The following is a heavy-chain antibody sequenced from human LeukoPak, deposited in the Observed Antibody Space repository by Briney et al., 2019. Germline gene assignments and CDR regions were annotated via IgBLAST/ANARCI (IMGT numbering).Heavy chain of an antibody. D-gene: IGHD2-15*01. V-gene: IGHV4-59*01. CDR2: IYYTGST. CDR3: ARVVVAATSWFDP. Sequence: SETLSLTCTVSGGSISSYYWNWIRQPPGKGLEWIGYIYYTGSTNYNPSLKSRVTISVDTSKNQFSLKLSSVTASDTAVYYCARVVVAATSWFDPSGQGTLVTVSS. CDR1: GGSISSYY. J-gene: IGHJ5*02.